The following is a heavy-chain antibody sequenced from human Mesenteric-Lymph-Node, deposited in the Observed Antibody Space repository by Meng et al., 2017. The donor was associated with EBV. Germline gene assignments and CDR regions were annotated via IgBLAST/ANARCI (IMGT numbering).Heavy chain of an antibody. V-gene: IGHV4-39*01. CDR3: ARQYGSSFDY. J-gene: IGHJ4*02. CDR1: SDSISSTSYH. CDR2: IYYSGTT. Sequence: LQLQESGPGLVGRWGTLSLICTVSSDSISSTSYHWGWIRQPPGKGLEWIGSIYYSGTTYFNPSLESRVSISVDTSKKQFSLRLTSVTAADTAVYYCARQYGSSFDYWGQGTLVTVSS. D-gene: IGHD3-10*01.